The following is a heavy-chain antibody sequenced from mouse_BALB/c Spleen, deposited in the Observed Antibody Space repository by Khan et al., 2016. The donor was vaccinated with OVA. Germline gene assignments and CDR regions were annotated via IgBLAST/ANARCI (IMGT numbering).Heavy chain of an antibody. J-gene: IGHJ4*01. V-gene: IGHV5-9-3*01. CDR2: ISSGGSYT. Sequence: EVELVESGGGLVKPGGSLKLSCAASGFTFSSSAMSWVRQTPEKRLEWVANISSGGSYTYYPDSVKGRFTFSRDNARNTPYLQLSSLRSEDTAMYYCARRYDGYYGGAMDYWGQGTSVTVSS. CDR3: ARRYDGYYGGAMDY. D-gene: IGHD2-3*01. CDR1: GFTFSSSA.